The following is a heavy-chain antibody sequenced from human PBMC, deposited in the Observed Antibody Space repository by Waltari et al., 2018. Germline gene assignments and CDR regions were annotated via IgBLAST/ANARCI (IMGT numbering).Heavy chain of an antibody. CDR3: AKDLALYSYGPYFDY. Sequence: QVHLVESGGGVVQPGGSLRLSCAASGFTFTNFGMHWVRQAPGKGMEWVAFIRDDGRSKSHADSVKGRFTISRDNSKNTLYLQMDSLRAEDTAVYYCAKDLALYSYGPYFDYWGQGSLVTVSS. D-gene: IGHD5-18*01. J-gene: IGHJ4*02. CDR2: IRDDGRSK. CDR1: GFTFTNFG. V-gene: IGHV3-30*02.